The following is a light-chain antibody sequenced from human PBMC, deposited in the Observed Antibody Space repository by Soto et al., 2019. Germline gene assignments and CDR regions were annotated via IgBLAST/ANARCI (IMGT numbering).Light chain of an antibody. CDR3: SSYTSSHTYV. CDR2: EVS. V-gene: IGLV2-14*01. Sequence: QSALTQPASGSGSPGQSITVSCTGTSSDVGGYNYVSWYQQHPGKAPKLMIYEVSNRPSGVSNRFSGSKSGNTASLTISGLQAEDEADYFCSSYTSSHTYVFGSGTKVTVL. CDR1: SSDVGGYNY. J-gene: IGLJ1*01.